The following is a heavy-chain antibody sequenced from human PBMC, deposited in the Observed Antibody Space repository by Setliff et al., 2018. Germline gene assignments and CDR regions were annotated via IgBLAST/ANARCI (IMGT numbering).Heavy chain of an antibody. Sequence: ASVKVSCKASGYTLSNPILSWVRQAPGQGLEWMGWINNYSFKTTYSQKFLDRVTMTTDTSATTAYMELKNLRSDDTAVYYCARINFYVSSGYYYAPDFWGQGTLVTVSS. V-gene: IGHV1-18*01. D-gene: IGHD3-22*01. CDR3: ARINFYVSSGYYYAPDF. J-gene: IGHJ4*02. CDR1: GYTLSNPI. CDR2: INNYSFKT.